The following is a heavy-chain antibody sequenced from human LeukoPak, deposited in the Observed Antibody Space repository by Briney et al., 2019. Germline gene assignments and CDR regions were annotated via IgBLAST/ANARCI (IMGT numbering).Heavy chain of an antibody. CDR3: ARVGYCSSTSCYRGKKYNWFDP. Sequence: SETLSLTCAAYGGSFSGYYWSWIRQPPGKGLEWIGEINHSGSTNYNPSLESRVTISVDTSKNQFSLKLSSVTAADTAVYYCARVGYCSSTSCYRGKKYNWFDPWGQGTLVTVSS. J-gene: IGHJ5*02. V-gene: IGHV4-34*01. CDR1: GGSFSGYY. D-gene: IGHD2-2*02. CDR2: INHSGST.